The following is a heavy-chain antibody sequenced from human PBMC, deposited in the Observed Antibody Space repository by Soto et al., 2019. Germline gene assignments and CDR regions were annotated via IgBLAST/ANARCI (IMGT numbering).Heavy chain of an antibody. J-gene: IGHJ5*02. CDR2: MNESGGT. CDR1: GGSLSSYR. V-gene: IGHV4-34*01. CDR3: ASDRGSWGSFRYRWLDP. Sequence: PETLSLTCAVYGGSLSSYRWRWIRQSPGKGLEWIGGMNESGGTNYSPSLKSRVTMSVDTAKNQFSVTLNSVTAADTAVYYCASDRGSWGSFRYRWLDPWGQGTVVT. D-gene: IGHD3-16*02.